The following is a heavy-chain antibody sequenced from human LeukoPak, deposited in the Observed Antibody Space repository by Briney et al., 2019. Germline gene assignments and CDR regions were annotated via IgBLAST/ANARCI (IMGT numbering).Heavy chain of an antibody. CDR3: ARHRENYGDSCLHDD. J-gene: IGHJ4*02. V-gene: IGHV3-11*01. CDR1: GGSISSGDYY. CDR2: VSGSGSNT. D-gene: IGHD4-17*01. Sequence: LSLTRTVSGGSISSGDYYWSWVRQAPGKGLEWVAVVSGSGSNTYYTDSVKGRFTISRDNSKNTLHLLMSSLRADDTAVYYCARHRENYGDSCLHDDWGQGTLVTVSS.